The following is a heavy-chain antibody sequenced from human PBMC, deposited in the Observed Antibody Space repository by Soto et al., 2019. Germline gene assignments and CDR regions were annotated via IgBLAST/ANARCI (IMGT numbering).Heavy chain of an antibody. D-gene: IGHD6-19*01. CDR3: AKDGPGIPPGRWLVTEDGYYYYGMDV. Sequence: QVQLVESGGGVVQPGRSLRLSCAASGFTFSSYGMHWVRQAPGKGLEWVAVISYDGSNKYYADSVKGRFTISRGNSKNKLYLQMNSLRAEDTAVYYCAKDGPGIPPGRWLVTEDGYYYYGMDVWGQGTTVTVSS. CDR2: ISYDGSNK. J-gene: IGHJ6*02. V-gene: IGHV3-30*18. CDR1: GFTFSSYG.